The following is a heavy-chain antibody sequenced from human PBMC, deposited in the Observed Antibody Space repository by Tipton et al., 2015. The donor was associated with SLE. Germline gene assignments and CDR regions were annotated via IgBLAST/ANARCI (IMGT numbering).Heavy chain of an antibody. D-gene: IGHD2-15*01. V-gene: IGHV4-39*07. CDR3: GRRVVVVAATGGYFDY. CDR2: IYYSGST. Sequence: TLSLTCTVSGGSISSSSYYWGWIRQPPGKGLEWIGSIYYSGSTYYNPSLKSRVTISVDTSKNQFSLKLSSVTAADTAVYYCGRRVVVVAATGGYFDYWGQGTLVTVSS. J-gene: IGHJ4*02. CDR1: GGSISSSSYY.